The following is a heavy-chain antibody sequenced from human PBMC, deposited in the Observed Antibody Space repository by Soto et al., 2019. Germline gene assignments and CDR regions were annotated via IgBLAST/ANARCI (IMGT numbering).Heavy chain of an antibody. CDR3: ARGGPYQLLSDFDY. CDR2: ISNNGVST. D-gene: IGHD2-2*01. CDR1: GFSFSNYA. V-gene: IGHV3-64*01. Sequence: EVQLVESGGILVQPGGSLRLSCVASGFSFSNYAMHWVRQAPGKGLEYVSAISNNGVSTYYANSVKGSFIISRDNSKNTLYLQMGSLRAEDMAVYYCARGGPYQLLSDFDYWGQGTLVTVS. J-gene: IGHJ4*02.